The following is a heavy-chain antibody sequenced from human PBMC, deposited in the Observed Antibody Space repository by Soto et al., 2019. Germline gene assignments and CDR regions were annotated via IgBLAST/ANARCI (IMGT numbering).Heavy chain of an antibody. CDR1: GYTFTSYD. J-gene: IGHJ4*02. D-gene: IGHD6-13*01. Sequence: QVQLVQSGAEVKKPGASVKVSCKASGYTFTSYDINWVRQATGQGLEWMGWRNPNSGNAGYAPRFQGRVTMKWNKYISKAYMNLSSLRYEDTAVYYCTSAQRRTSAAGAGDYWGQGTLVTVSS. V-gene: IGHV1-8*01. CDR2: RNPNSGNA. CDR3: TSAQRRTSAAGAGDY.